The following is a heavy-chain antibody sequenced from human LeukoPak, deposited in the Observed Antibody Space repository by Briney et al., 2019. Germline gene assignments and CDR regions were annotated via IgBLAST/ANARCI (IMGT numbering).Heavy chain of an antibody. Sequence: GRSLRLSCAASGFTFSSYAMHWVRQAPGKGLEWVALISFDGRNRYYADSVKGRFTISRDNSENTLYVQMNSLRAEDTAVYYCVRPRGIAAAGIFGAFDYWGQGILVTVSS. J-gene: IGHJ4*02. D-gene: IGHD6-13*01. CDR3: VRPRGIAAAGIFGAFDY. CDR2: ISFDGRNR. V-gene: IGHV3-30*04. CDR1: GFTFSSYA.